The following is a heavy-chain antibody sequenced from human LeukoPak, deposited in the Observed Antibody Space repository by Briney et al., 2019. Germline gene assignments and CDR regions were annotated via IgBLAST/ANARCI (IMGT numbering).Heavy chain of an antibody. J-gene: IGHJ4*02. CDR2: INPNSGGT. D-gene: IGHD6-19*01. V-gene: IGHV1-2*02. CDR1: GYTFTGYY. Sequence: ASVKVSCKASGYTFTGYYMHWVRQAPGQGLEWMGWINPNSGGTNYAQKFQGRVTMTRDTSISTAYMELSRLRSDDTAVYYCARQQRRYSSGYPYYWGQGTLVTASS. CDR3: ARQQRRYSSGYPYY.